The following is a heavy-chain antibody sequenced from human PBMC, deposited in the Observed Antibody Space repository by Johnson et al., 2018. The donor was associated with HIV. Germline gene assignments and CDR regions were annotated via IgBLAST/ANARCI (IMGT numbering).Heavy chain of an antibody. CDR1: GFTFSSNY. D-gene: IGHD2-21*01. V-gene: IGHV3-66*01. Sequence: VQLVESGGGVVQPGRSLRLSCAASGFTFSSNYMSWVRQAPGKGLEWVSVIYSGGSTYYADSVQGRFNISRDNSKNTLYLQMNSLRVEDTAVYYCARDPITPYERGPDAFDVWGQGTVVTVSS. CDR3: ARDPITPYERGPDAFDV. J-gene: IGHJ3*01. CDR2: IYSGGST.